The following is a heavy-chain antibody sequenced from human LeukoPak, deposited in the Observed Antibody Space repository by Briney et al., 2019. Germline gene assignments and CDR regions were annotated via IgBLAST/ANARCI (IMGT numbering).Heavy chain of an antibody. CDR3: ARDRGGNSPTNHFDY. J-gene: IGHJ4*02. V-gene: IGHV3-33*01. Sequence: PGGSLRLSCAASGFTFSSYGMHWVRQAPGKGLEWVAIMWYDGSSKYYADSVKGRFSISRDNPKNTLYLQMNSLRAEDTAVYYCARDRGGNSPTNHFDYWGQGTLVTVSS. D-gene: IGHD3-10*01. CDR1: GFTFSSYG. CDR2: MWYDGSSK.